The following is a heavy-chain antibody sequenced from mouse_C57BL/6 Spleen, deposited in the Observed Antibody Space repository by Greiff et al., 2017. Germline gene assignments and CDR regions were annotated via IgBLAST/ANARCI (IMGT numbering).Heavy chain of an antibody. J-gene: IGHJ2*01. CDR2: ISSGSSTI. CDR1: GFTFSDYG. D-gene: IGHD2-2*01. CDR3: ARSTMVTEDYFDY. V-gene: IGHV5-17*01. Sequence: EVMLVESGGGLVKPGGSLKLSCAASGFTFSDYGMHWVRQAPEKGLEWVAYISSGSSTIYYADTVKGRFTIPRDNAKNTLFLQMTSLRSEDTAMYYCARSTMVTEDYFDYWGQGTTLTVSS.